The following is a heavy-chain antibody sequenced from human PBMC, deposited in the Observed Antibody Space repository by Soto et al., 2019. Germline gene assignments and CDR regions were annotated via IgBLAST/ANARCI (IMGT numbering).Heavy chain of an antibody. CDR1: GGSIRDYF. V-gene: IGHV4-59*12. D-gene: IGHD3-22*01. Sequence: SETLSLTCTVSGGSIRDYFWTWIRQPPGKGLEWIGYIYYSGRTNYNPSLKSRVTMSVXXXXXXFXLXLSXXTAADTAVYYCASGIRKWLLGGWGQGTLDTVSS. CDR2: IYYSGRT. J-gene: IGHJ4*02. CDR3: ASGIRKWLLGG.